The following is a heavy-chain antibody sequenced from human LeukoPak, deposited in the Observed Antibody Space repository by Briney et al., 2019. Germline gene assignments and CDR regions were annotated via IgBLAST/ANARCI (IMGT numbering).Heavy chain of an antibody. CDR1: VYTFTSYA. V-gene: IGHV1-3*01. CDR2: INAGNGNT. J-gene: IGHJ4*02. D-gene: IGHD1-26*01. Sequence: ASVKVSCKASVYTFTSYAMHWVRQAPGQRLEWMGWINAGNGNTKYSQKFQGRVTITRDTSASTAYMELSSLRSEDTAVYYCARGAPRTGGFGYWGQGTLVTVSS. CDR3: ARGAPRTGGFGY.